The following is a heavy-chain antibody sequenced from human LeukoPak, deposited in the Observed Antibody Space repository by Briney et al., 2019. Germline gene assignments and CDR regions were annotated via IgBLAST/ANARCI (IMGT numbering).Heavy chain of an antibody. CDR3: AREPFRNYGDAQGDY. D-gene: IGHD4-17*01. J-gene: IGHJ4*02. CDR1: GFTFSSYS. V-gene: IGHV3-21*01. Sequence: GGSLRFSCAASGFTFSSYSMNWVRQAPGKGLEWVSSISSSSSYIYYADSVKGRFTISRDNAKNSLYLQMNSLRAEDTAVYYCAREPFRNYGDAQGDYWGQGTLVTVSS. CDR2: ISSSSSYI.